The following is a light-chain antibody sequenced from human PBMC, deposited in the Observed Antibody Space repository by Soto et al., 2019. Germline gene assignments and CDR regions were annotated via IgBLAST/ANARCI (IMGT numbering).Light chain of an antibody. V-gene: IGLV3-21*02. CDR2: EQS. Sequence: SYELTQPPSVPVAPRQTARLACDGNNIRSNSVHWYHQKPGQAPVLLVFEQSDRPSGIPERFSASKSGNTATLTISRVEAGDEADYYCQVWYSSRHVLFGGGTKLTVL. CDR3: QVWYSSRHVL. CDR1: NIRSNS. J-gene: IGLJ2*01.